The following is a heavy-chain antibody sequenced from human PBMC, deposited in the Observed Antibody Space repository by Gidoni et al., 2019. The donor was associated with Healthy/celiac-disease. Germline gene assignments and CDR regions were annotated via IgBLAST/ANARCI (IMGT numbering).Heavy chain of an antibody. CDR2: IWYDGSNK. CDR3: ARDYTAMHDAFDI. J-gene: IGHJ3*02. D-gene: IGHD5-18*01. V-gene: IGHV3-33*01. Sequence: QVQLVESGGGVVQPGRSLRLSCAASGFTFSSYGMHWVRQAPGKGLEWLAVIWYDGSNKYYADSVNGRFTISRDNSKNTLYLQMNSLRAEDTAVYYCARDYTAMHDAFDIWGQGTMVTVSS. CDR1: GFTFSSYG.